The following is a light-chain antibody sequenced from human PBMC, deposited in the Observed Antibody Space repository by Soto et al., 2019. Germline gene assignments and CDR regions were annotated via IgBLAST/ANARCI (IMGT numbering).Light chain of an antibody. CDR2: DAS. V-gene: IGKV3-11*01. CDR1: QSVSSY. Sequence: EIVLTQSPATLSLSPGERATLSCRARQSVSSYLAWYQQKAGQAPRLLIYDASNRATGIPARFSGSGSGTDFTLTISRLKPEDFAVYYCQQRSSWPRTFGLGTKVEI. CDR3: QQRSSWPRT. J-gene: IGKJ1*01.